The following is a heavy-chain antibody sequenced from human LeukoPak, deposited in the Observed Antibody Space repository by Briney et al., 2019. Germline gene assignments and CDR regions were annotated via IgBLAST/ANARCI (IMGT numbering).Heavy chain of an antibody. CDR3: AGRRISLFFLGSGTFDL. V-gene: IGHV5-51*01. J-gene: IGHJ3*01. CDR1: HYTFTNYW. CDR2: IYPIDSDT. D-gene: IGHD3-3*01. Sequence: GESLKISCNGSHYTFTNYWIGWVRQVPGRGLEWMGIIYPIDSDTKYSPSFQGQVTISADRSINTAYLQWSSLQASDTGFYYCAGRRISLFFLGSGTFDLWGQGTLVTVSS.